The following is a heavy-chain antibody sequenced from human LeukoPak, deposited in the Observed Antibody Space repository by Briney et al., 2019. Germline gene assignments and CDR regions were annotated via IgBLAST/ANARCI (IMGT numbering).Heavy chain of an antibody. CDR2: INRSGDT. D-gene: IGHD2/OR15-2a*01. CDR1: GGSFSGYY. CDR3: AREAFLYYYMDV. V-gene: IGHV4-34*01. Sequence: SETLSLTCAVYGGSFSGYYWSWIRQPPGKGLEWIGEINRSGDTNYNPSLKSRVTISVDTSKNQFSLKLSSVTAADTAVYYCAREAFLYYYMDVWGKGTTVTVSS. J-gene: IGHJ6*03.